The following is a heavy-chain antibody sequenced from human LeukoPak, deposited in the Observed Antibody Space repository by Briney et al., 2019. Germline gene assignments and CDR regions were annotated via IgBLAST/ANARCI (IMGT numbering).Heavy chain of an antibody. Sequence: SETLSLTCTVSGGSISSSSYYWGWIRQPPGKGLEWIGSIYYSGSTYYNPSLQSRVTISVDTSKNQFSLKLSSVTAADTAVYYCARRGYSYGLGYWFDPWGQGTLVTVSS. V-gene: IGHV4-39*07. CDR1: GGSISSSSYY. J-gene: IGHJ5*02. CDR3: ARRGYSYGLGYWFDP. CDR2: IYYSGST. D-gene: IGHD5-18*01.